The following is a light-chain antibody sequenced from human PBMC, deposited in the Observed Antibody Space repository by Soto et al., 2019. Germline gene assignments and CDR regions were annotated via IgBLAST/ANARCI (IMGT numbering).Light chain of an antibody. J-gene: IGKJ1*01. CDR1: PSVTSNY. CDR3: QQYCYSPQT. CDR2: GAS. V-gene: IGKV3-20*01. Sequence: EIVLTQSPATLSLSPGERATLSCRASPSVTSNYLDWYQQKPGQAPRLLIYGASSRPTAIPDRFSGSRSGTDFTLTISRLEPEDVAVYHCQQYCYSPQTFGQGTKVEI.